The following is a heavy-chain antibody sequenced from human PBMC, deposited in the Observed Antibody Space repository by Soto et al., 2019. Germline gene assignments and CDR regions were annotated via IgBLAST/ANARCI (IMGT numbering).Heavy chain of an antibody. CDR3: ASDPLAVTGSFVDY. CDR1: GLTFNIFA. V-gene: IGHV3-30-3*01. D-gene: IGHD3-9*01. J-gene: IGHJ4*02. CDR2: ISYDGREI. Sequence: GGSLRLSCVASGLTFNIFAFHWVRQAPGKGLEWLPVISYDGREIHYSESVKGRFTISRDSSTNTVYLEMNSLRYEDTAVYYCASDPLAVTGSFVDYWGQGTLVTVSS.